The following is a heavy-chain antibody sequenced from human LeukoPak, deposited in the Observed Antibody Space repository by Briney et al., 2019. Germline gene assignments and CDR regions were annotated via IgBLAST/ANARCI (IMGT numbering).Heavy chain of an antibody. CDR3: AKTYSSSRAHYYYYYYMDV. CDR2: ISGSSGST. V-gene: IGHV3-23*01. CDR1: GFTFSSYS. J-gene: IGHJ6*03. D-gene: IGHD6-13*01. Sequence: SGVSLTLSCAASGFTFSSYSMNWVRHATGKALECLSCISGSSGSTFYADSVRGRFTISRDNSKNTLYLQMNSPRAEHTALYYCAKTYSSSRAHYYYYYYMDVWGKGTTVTISS.